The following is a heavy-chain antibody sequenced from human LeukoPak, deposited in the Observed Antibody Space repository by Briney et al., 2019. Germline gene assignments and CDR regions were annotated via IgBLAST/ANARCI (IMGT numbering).Heavy chain of an antibody. V-gene: IGHV3-23*01. Sequence: GGSLRLSCAASGLTFSSFAMNWVRQAPGKGLEWVSTISGSGGSTYYADSVKGRFTISRDNSKSTLYLQMNSLRAEDTAVYYCAKDLIGPVTRGLFDYWGQGTLVTVSS. D-gene: IGHD4-17*01. CDR1: GLTFSSFA. CDR3: AKDLIGPVTRGLFDY. CDR2: ISGSGGST. J-gene: IGHJ4*02.